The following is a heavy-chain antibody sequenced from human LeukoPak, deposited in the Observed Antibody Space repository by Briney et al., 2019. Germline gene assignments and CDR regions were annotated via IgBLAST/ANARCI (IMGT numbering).Heavy chain of an antibody. Sequence: TSETLSLTCTLSGGSISTYYWSWIRQPPGKGLEWIGYIYHSGSTNYNPSLKSRVTISVDTSKNQFSLKLSSVTAADTAVYYCARGGGYASPVGYWGQGALVTVSS. CDR1: GGSISTYY. V-gene: IGHV4-59*12. CDR3: ARGGGYASPVGY. D-gene: IGHD5-12*01. J-gene: IGHJ4*02. CDR2: IYHSGST.